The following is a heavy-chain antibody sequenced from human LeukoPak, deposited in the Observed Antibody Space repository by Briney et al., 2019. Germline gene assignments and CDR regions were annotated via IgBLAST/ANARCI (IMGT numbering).Heavy chain of an antibody. V-gene: IGHV3-7*01. CDR1: GFTFSSYR. J-gene: IGHJ4*02. Sequence: GRSLRLSCAASGFTFSSYRMSWVRQAPGKGLEWVANINQDGSEKDYVDSVKGRFTISRDNAKNSHYLQMNSLRAGDTAVYYCARGGGYYIYWGQGTLVTVSS. CDR2: INQDGSEK. CDR3: ARGGGYYIY. D-gene: IGHD1-26*01.